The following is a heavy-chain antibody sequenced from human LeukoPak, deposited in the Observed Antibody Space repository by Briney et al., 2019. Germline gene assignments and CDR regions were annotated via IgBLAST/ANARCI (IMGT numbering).Heavy chain of an antibody. V-gene: IGHV3-30*18. D-gene: IGHD6-19*01. CDR1: GYPFSGSD. J-gene: IGHJ4*02. CDR2: VSHEGSSK. CDR3: AKTTGGWPRFFDH. Sequence: PGGSLRLSCAASGYPFSGSDIHWVRQAPGKGLEWVAFVSHEGSSKFYAESVKGRFGISRDNSKSTTYLQMNGLRPGDTAVYYCAKTTGGWPRFFDHWGQGTLVAVSS.